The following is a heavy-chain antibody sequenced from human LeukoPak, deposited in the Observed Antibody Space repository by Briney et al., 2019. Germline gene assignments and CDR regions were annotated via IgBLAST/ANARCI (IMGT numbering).Heavy chain of an antibody. V-gene: IGHV3-23*01. J-gene: IGHJ3*02. Sequence: PGGSLRLSCAASGFTFTSYGMGWVRQAPGKGLEWVSAISGSGGSTYYADSVKGRFTISRDNSKNTLYLQMNSLRAEDTAVYYCAKSRANWGAFDIWGQGTMVTVSS. CDR2: ISGSGGST. D-gene: IGHD7-27*01. CDR1: GFTFTSYG. CDR3: AKSRANWGAFDI.